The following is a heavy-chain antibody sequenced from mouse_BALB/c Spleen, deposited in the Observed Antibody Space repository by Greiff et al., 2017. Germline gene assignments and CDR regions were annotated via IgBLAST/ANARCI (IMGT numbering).Heavy chain of an antibody. D-gene: IGHD2-2*01. CDR3: ARGGYGYDTFFDY. J-gene: IGHJ2*01. CDR2: ISYDGSN. V-gene: IGHV3-6*02. Sequence: EVKLQESGPGLVKPSQSLSLTCSVTGYSITSGYYWNWIRQFPGNKLEWMGYISYDGSNNYNPSLKNRISITRDTSKNQFFLKLNSVTTEDTATYYCARGGYGYDTFFDYWGQGTTLTVSS. CDR1: GYSITSGYY.